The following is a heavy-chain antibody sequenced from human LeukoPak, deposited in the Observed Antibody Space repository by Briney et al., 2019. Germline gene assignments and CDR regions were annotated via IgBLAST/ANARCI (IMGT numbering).Heavy chain of an antibody. V-gene: IGHV1-18*01. CDR2: ISAYNGNT. Sequence: PSVKVSCKASGYTFTSYGISWVRQAPGQGREWMGWISAYNGNTNYAQKLQGRVTTTTDTPTSTAYMELRSLRSNDTAVYYCARDFGAPREATIITPIDYWGQGTLVTVSS. CDR1: GYTFTSYG. CDR3: ARDFGAPREATIITPIDY. D-gene: IGHD5-24*01. J-gene: IGHJ4*02.